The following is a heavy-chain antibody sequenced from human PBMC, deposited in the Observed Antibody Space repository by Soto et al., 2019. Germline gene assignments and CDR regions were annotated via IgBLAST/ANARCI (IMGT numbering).Heavy chain of an antibody. CDR3: ARMVGFSYGPANRGMDG. J-gene: IGHJ6*02. CDR2: ISSDGTDK. Sequence: QVQLVESGGGVAQPGRSLRLFCAASGFTLSSYSLHWVRQSPGKGLEWVAAISSDGTDKHYADSVKGRFTISRDNSKNTMSLQLNSLRTEDTAVYYGARMVGFSYGPANRGMDGWGQGTTVTVSS. V-gene: IGHV3-30*04. CDR1: GFTLSSYS. D-gene: IGHD5-18*01.